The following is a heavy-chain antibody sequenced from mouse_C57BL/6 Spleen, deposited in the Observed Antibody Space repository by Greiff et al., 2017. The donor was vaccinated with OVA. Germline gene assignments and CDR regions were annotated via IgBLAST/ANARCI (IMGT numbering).Heavy chain of an antibody. V-gene: IGHV1-4*01. CDR3: ARDYGSSYDAMDY. J-gene: IGHJ4*01. CDR2: INPSSGYT. D-gene: IGHD1-1*01. Sequence: QVQLQQSGAELARPGASVKMSCKASGYTFTSYTMHWVKQRPGQGLEWIGYINPSSGYTKYNQKFKDKATLTADKSSSTANMQLSSLTSEDSAAYYCARDYGSSYDAMDYWGQGTSVTDSA. CDR1: GYTFTSYT.